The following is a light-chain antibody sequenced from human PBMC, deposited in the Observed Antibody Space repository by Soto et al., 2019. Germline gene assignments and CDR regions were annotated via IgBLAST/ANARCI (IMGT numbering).Light chain of an antibody. CDR2: DVS. Sequence: ALTQPPSASGSTGQSVAISCTGTSSDVGGYNYVSWYQQHPGKAPKLMIYDVSKRPSGVPDRFSGSKSGNTASLTVSGLQAEDEAEYYCSSYAGTHIVFGTGTKVTVL. J-gene: IGLJ1*01. CDR1: SSDVGGYNY. CDR3: SSYAGTHIV. V-gene: IGLV2-8*01.